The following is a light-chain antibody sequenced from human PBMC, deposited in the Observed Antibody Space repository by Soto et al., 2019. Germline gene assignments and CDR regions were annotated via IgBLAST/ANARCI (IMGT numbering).Light chain of an antibody. CDR1: SSDVGRYNY. CDR2: DVS. Sequence: QSALTQPAAVSGSHVQSITISCTGTSSDVGRYNYVSWYQQHPGKAPKLIIFDVSYRPSGVSNRFSGSKSANTASLTIFGLQAEDEADYYCNSYTGTSARYVFGTGTKVTVL. J-gene: IGLJ1*01. V-gene: IGLV2-14*03. CDR3: NSYTGTSARYV.